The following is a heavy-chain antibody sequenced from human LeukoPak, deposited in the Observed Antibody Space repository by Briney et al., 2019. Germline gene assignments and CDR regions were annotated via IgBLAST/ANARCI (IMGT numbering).Heavy chain of an antibody. V-gene: IGHV1-18*01. Sequence: GASVKVSCKASGYTFMSYAISWVRQAPGQGLEWVGWISAYMGSRNYAQKFQGRVTMTTDTSTSTAYMELRSLRSDDTAFYYCARGDTSMPSAGAFDIWGQGTMVTVSS. CDR1: GYTFMSYA. CDR3: ARGDTSMPSAGAFDI. CDR2: ISAYMGSR. J-gene: IGHJ3*02. D-gene: IGHD5-18*01.